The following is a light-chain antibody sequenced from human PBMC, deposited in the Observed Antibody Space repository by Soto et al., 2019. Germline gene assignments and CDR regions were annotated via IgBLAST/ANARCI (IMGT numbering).Light chain of an antibody. CDR1: QSVSGTY. V-gene: IGKV3-20*01. CDR3: QQYGTSPLT. Sequence: IVLTQSPGTLSSSPGERATLSCRASQSVSGTYFAWYQQKPGQAPRLPIYDVSSRATGIPDRFSGSGSGADFTLTISRLEPEDFAVYYCQQYGTSPLTFGGGTRLEIK. CDR2: DVS. J-gene: IGKJ5*01.